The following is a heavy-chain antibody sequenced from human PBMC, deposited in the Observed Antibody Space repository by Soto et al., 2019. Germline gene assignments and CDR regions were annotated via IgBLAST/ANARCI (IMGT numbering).Heavy chain of an antibody. CDR2: INPNSGGT. J-gene: IGHJ4*02. V-gene: IGHV1-2*04. CDR3: ARDRGGYCTNGVCYTRLGVYYFDY. Sequence: ASVKVSCKASGYTFTGYYMHWVRQAPGQGLEWMGWINPNSGGTNYAQKFQGWVTMTRDTSISTAYMELSRLRSDDTAVYYCARDRGGYCTNGVCYTRLGVYYFDYWGQGTLVTVSS. CDR1: GYTFTGYY. D-gene: IGHD2-8*01.